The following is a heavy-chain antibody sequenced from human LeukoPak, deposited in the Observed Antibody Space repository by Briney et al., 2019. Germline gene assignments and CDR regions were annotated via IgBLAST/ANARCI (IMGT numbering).Heavy chain of an antibody. D-gene: IGHD6-19*01. Sequence: SETLSLTCTVSGGSISSYYWSWIRQPPGKGLEWIGYIYYSGSTNYNPSLKSRVTISVDTSKNQFSLKLSSVTAADTAVYYCARDRGSRSSGWYVDWGQGTLVTVSS. CDR2: IYYSGST. J-gene: IGHJ4*02. CDR1: GGSISSYY. V-gene: IGHV4-59*12. CDR3: ARDRGSRSSGWYVD.